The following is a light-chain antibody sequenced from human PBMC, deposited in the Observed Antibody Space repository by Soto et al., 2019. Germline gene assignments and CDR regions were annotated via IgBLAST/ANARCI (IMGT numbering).Light chain of an antibody. CDR1: SSDVGSYNL. J-gene: IGLJ1*01. CDR3: CSYAGSSTFVV. CDR2: EVS. Sequence: QSALPQPASVSGSPGQSITISCTGTSSDVGSYNLVSWYQQHPGKAPKLMIYEVSKRPSGVSNRFSGSKFGNTASLTISGLQAEDEADYYCCSYAGSSTFVVSGTGTKVTV. V-gene: IGLV2-23*02.